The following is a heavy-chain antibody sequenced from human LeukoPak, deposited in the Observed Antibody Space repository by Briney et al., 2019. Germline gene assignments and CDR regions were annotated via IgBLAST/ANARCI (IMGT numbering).Heavy chain of an antibody. Sequence: SETLSLTCAVYGGSFSGYYWSWIRQPPGKGLEWIGEINHSGSTNYNPSLKSRVTISADTSKNQFSLKLTSVTAADTAVYYCARHENIVVVIAARGFDPWGQGTLVTVSS. CDR3: ARHENIVVVIAARGFDP. CDR1: GGSFSGYY. CDR2: INHSGST. J-gene: IGHJ5*02. D-gene: IGHD2-15*01. V-gene: IGHV4-34*01.